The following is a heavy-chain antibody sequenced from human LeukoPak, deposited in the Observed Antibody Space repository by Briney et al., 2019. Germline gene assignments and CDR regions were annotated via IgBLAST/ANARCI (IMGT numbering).Heavy chain of an antibody. Sequence: ASVKVSCKASGYTFTGYAMNWVRQAPGQGLEWMGWINTNTGNPTYAQGFTGRFVFSLDTSVSTAYLQISSLKAEDTAVYYCARVRGDTYYDFWSGLGAYYMDVWGKGTTVTVSS. V-gene: IGHV7-4-1*02. CDR2: INTNTGNP. J-gene: IGHJ6*03. CDR3: ARVRGDTYYDFWSGLGAYYMDV. D-gene: IGHD3-3*01. CDR1: GYTFTGYA.